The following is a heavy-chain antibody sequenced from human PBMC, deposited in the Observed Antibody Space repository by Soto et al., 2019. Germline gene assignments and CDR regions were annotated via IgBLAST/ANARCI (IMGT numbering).Heavy chain of an antibody. CDR2: IYWDDDK. Sequence: QITLKESGPTLVKPTEALTLTYTFSGFSLTTSGVGVGWIRQPPGKALEWLALIYWDDDKRYSPSLKNRLTITKDTYRNQVVLTLTNLDPVDTATYYCEHRIYASSDDAFDFWGQGTLVTVSS. V-gene: IGHV2-5*02. D-gene: IGHD6-6*01. CDR3: EHRIYASSDDAFDF. J-gene: IGHJ3*01. CDR1: GFSLTTSGVG.